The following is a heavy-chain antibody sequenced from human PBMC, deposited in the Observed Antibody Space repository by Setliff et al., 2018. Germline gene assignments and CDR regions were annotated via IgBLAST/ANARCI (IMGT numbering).Heavy chain of an antibody. CDR3: AGRPQNTPMGPCDY. CDR1: PGSISRHY. Sequence: SETLSLTCTVSPGSISRHYWSWFRQAPGKGLEWIGYRHDNGERDYNPSLGSRVTISVDTSKNQFSLMLTSVTAADAAIYYCAGRPQNTPMGPCDYWGQGTLVTVSS. J-gene: IGHJ4*02. CDR2: RHDNGER. D-gene: IGHD5-18*01. V-gene: IGHV4-59*11.